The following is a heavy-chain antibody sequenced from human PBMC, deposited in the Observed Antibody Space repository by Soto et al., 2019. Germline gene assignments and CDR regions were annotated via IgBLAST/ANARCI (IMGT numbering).Heavy chain of an antibody. CDR3: ARGYPGGRYFPKTAAFDY. Sequence: QVQLQESGPGLVKPSQTLSLTCTVSGGSISSGGYYWSWIRQHPGKGLEWIGYIYYGGSTYYNPSRTSRVTISVDSSKKQFYLKLSSVTAADTAVYYRARGYPGGRYFPKTAAFDYWGQGTLVTVSS. D-gene: IGHD3-10*01. V-gene: IGHV4-31*03. CDR2: IYYGGST. CDR1: GGSISSGGYY. J-gene: IGHJ4*02.